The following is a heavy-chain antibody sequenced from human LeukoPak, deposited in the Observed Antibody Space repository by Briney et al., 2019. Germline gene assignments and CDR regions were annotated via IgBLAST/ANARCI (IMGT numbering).Heavy chain of an antibody. Sequence: GRALRLSCAASGFTFSSYAMHWVRQAPGKGLEWVAVISYDGSNKYYADSVKGRFTISRDNSKNPLYLQMNSLRAEDTAVYYCARDRGSGYYSDYFDYWGQGTLVTVSS. D-gene: IGHD3-22*01. V-gene: IGHV3-30-3*01. J-gene: IGHJ4*02. CDR1: GFTFSSYA. CDR2: ISYDGSNK. CDR3: ARDRGSGYYSDYFDY.